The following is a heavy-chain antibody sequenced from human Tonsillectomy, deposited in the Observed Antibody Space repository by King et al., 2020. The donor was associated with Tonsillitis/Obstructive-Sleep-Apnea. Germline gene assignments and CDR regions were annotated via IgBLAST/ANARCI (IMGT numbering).Heavy chain of an antibody. J-gene: IGHJ4*02. Sequence: VQLVQSGSEVKKPGASVKVSCKASGYTFTSYAISWVRQAPGQGLEWMGWISGYNGNTNYAQEDQGRVTMTTDTSTSTAYMELRSLRSDDTAVYYCARDTSLVAPFDYWGQGTLITVSS. CDR2: ISGYNGNT. V-gene: IGHV1-18*01. CDR3: ARDTSLVAPFDY. D-gene: IGHD5-12*01. CDR1: GYTFTSYA.